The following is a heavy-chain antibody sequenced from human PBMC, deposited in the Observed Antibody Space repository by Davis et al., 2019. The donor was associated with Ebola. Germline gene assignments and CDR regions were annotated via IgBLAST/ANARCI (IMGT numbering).Heavy chain of an antibody. CDR1: GGSISSGGYS. J-gene: IGHJ4*02. Sequence: PSETLSLTCAVSGGSISSGGYSWSWIRQPPGKGLEWIGYIYHSGSTYYNPSLKSRVTISVDRSKNQFSLKLSSVTAADTAVYYCARDGIQLWLRGFDYWGQGTLVTVSS. CDR3: ARDGIQLWLRGFDY. V-gene: IGHV4-30-2*01. D-gene: IGHD5-18*01. CDR2: IYHSGST.